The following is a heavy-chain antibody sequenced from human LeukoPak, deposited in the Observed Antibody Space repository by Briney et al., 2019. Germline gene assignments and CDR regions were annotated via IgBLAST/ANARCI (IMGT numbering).Heavy chain of an antibody. V-gene: IGHV3-53*01. CDR1: GFTVSSNY. J-gene: IGHJ4*02. Sequence: GGSLRLSCAASGFTVSSNYMSWVRQAPGKGLEWVSVIYSGGSTYYADSVKGRFTISRDNSKNTLYLQMNSLRAEDTAVYYCAKDLWVLRYFDWLSLFDYWGQGTLVTVSS. D-gene: IGHD3-9*01. CDR2: IYSGGST. CDR3: AKDLWVLRYFDWLSLFDY.